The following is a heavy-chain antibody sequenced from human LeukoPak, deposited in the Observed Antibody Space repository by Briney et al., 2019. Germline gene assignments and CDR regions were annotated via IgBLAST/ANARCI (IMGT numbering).Heavy chain of an antibody. CDR2: IIPIFGTA. Sequence: SVKVSCKASGYTFPSYGFSWVRQAPGQGLEWMGGIIPIFGTANYAQKFQGRVTITADESTSTAYMELSSLRSEDTAVYYCAREDDSGSYFVDYWGQGTLVTVSS. V-gene: IGHV1-69*13. CDR3: AREDDSGSYFVDY. J-gene: IGHJ4*02. D-gene: IGHD1-26*01. CDR1: GYTFPSYG.